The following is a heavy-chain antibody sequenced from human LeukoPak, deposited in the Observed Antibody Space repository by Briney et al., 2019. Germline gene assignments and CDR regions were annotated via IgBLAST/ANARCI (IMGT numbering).Heavy chain of an antibody. Sequence: GGSLRLSCAASGFTFSTYWMTWVRQAPGKGLEWVANINQDGNKIHYLDSVEGRFTISRDNAENSLYLQMNSLRAEDTAVYYCARGQDYYGSGSYFNWFDPWGQGTLVTVSS. CDR3: ARGQDYYGSGSYFNWFDP. J-gene: IGHJ5*02. CDR1: GFTFSTYW. CDR2: INQDGNKI. V-gene: IGHV3-7*01. D-gene: IGHD3-10*01.